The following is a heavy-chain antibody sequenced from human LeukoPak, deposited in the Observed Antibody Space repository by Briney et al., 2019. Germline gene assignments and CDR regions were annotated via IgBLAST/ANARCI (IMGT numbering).Heavy chain of an antibody. D-gene: IGHD6-19*01. J-gene: IGHJ1*01. CDR3: AKGWIAVAGTMYLQH. CDR2: ISGSGGST. Sequence: GGSLRLSCAASGFTFSSYAMSWVRQAPGKGLGWVSAISGSGGSTYYADSVKGRFTISRDNSKNTLYLQMNSLRAEDTAVHYCAKGWIAVAGTMYLQHWGQGPLVTVSS. V-gene: IGHV3-23*01. CDR1: GFTFSSYA.